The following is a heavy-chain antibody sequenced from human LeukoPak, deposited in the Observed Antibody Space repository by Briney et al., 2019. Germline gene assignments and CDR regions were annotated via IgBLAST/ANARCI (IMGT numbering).Heavy chain of an antibody. V-gene: IGHV1-8*01. J-gene: IGHJ5*02. CDR2: MNPNSGNT. CDR1: GYTFTSYD. CDR3: ARIKRVLRSFNWFDP. D-gene: IGHD3-16*01. Sequence: ASVKVSCKASGYTFTSYDINWVRQATGQGLEWMGWMNPNSGNTGYAQKFQGRVTMTRNTSISTAYMELSSLRSEDTAAYYCARIKRVLRSFNWFDPWGQGTLVTVSS.